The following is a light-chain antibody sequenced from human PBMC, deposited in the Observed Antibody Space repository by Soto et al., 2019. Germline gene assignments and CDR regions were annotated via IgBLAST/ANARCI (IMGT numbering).Light chain of an antibody. CDR1: XXXXXY. CDR3: QQLFMYPPT. CDR2: GAS. J-gene: IGKJ3*01. Sequence: IQLTQSPXXXXASVXXXXXXXXWASXXXXXYLAWYQQKPGKAPKLLIYGASTLQSGVPSRFGGSGSGTDFTLTVSSLQPEDFATYYCQQLFMYPPTFGPGTKVDIK. V-gene: IGKV1-9*01.